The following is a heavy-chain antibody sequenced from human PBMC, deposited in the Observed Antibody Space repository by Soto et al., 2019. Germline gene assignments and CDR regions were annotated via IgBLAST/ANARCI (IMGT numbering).Heavy chain of an antibody. D-gene: IGHD6-19*01. J-gene: IGHJ4*02. V-gene: IGHV3-23*01. CDR3: ARKQWLYWFDY. CDR2: ISGSGGST. CDR1: GFTFSSYA. Sequence: GGSLRLSCAASGFTFSSYAMSWVRQAPGKGLEWVSAISGSGGSTYYADSVKGRLTISRDNSKNTLYLQMNSLRAEDTAVYYCARKQWLYWFDYWGQGTLVTVSS.